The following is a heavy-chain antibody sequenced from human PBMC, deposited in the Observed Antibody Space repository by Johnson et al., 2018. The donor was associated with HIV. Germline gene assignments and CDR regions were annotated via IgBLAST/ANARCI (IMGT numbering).Heavy chain of an antibody. CDR1: GFTFSTYG. V-gene: IGHV3-30*02. D-gene: IGHD1-26*01. CDR2: IRYDGSDK. Sequence: QVQLVESGGGVVQPGGSLRLSCAASGFTFSTYGMYWVRQAPGKGLEWVAFIRYDGSDKHYADSVKGRFTISRDNSKNTVYLETNSLRPEDTAVYYCARDAPDSGSYHAFDIWGQGTMVTVSS. J-gene: IGHJ3*02. CDR3: ARDAPDSGSYHAFDI.